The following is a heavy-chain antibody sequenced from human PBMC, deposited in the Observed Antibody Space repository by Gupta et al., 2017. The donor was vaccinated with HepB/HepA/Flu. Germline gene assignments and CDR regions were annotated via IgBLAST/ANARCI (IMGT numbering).Heavy chain of an antibody. CDR3: ARSFSSGWYFMDV. Sequence: QVQLVRSGAEVKKPGASVKVSCKASGGPFGSYGINWVRQAPGQGLEWMGRIIPTLGSTNYAQRFEGRVTFTADKSTNTAYMELTSLTSEDTALYYCARSFSSGWYFMDVWGQGTTVTVSS. D-gene: IGHD6-19*01. V-gene: IGHV1-69*04. J-gene: IGHJ6*02. CDR1: GGPFGSYG. CDR2: IIPTLGST.